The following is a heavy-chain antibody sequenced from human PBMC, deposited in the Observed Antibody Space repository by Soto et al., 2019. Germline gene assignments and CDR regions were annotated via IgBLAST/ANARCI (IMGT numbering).Heavy chain of an antibody. CDR1: GIFFSSYG. CDR3: MTPGSADHSDY. Sequence: QVQLVESGGGVVQAGRSLRLSCAVSGIFFSSYGMHWVRQAPGKGLEWVALISHDGSSMFYADSVRGRFTISRENSRDMVFLQISGLRPEDTALYYWMTPGSADHSDYWGQGTLVTVSS. CDR2: ISHDGSSM. D-gene: IGHD4-17*01. J-gene: IGHJ4*02. V-gene: IGHV3-30*03.